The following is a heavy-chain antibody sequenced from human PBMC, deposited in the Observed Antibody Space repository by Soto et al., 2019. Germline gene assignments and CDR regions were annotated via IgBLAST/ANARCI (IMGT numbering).Heavy chain of an antibody. CDR2: ISNSGSTI. CDR1: EFTFSDYY. J-gene: IGHJ5*02. CDR3: ARGLAYGDYGWLDP. Sequence: QVQLVEAGGGLVKPGGSLRLSCAASEFTFSDYYMTWIRQAPGKGREWVSYISNSGSTIYYADSVKGRFTISRDNAKNSLYLQMNSLRAEDTAVYYCARGLAYGDYGWLDPWGQGTLVTVSP. V-gene: IGHV3-11*01. D-gene: IGHD4-17*01.